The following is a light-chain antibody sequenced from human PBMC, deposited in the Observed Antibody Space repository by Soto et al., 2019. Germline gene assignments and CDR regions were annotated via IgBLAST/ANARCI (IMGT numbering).Light chain of an antibody. J-gene: IGKJ1*01. V-gene: IGKV3-15*01. Sequence: ELVMTQSPATLSVSPGARATLSCRASQSVFSSLAWFQQRPGQAPRLLIYGSATRATGIPARFSGSGSGTEFTLTISSLQSEDSAVYYCQQYHNWPAFGQGTKVEIK. CDR3: QQYHNWPA. CDR1: QSVFSS. CDR2: GSA.